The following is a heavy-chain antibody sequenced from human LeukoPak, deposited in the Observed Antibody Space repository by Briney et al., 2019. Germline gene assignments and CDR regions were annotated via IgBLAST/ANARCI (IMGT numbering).Heavy chain of an antibody. CDR1: GFTFSSYW. Sequence: GGSLRLSCAASGFTFSSYWMTWVRQAPGKGLEWVANINQYESEKYYVDSVKGRFTISRDNAKNSLYLQMNSRRAEDTAVYYCARDLRGRVDYWGQGTLVTVSS. V-gene: IGHV3-7*01. J-gene: IGHJ4*02. CDR3: ARDLRGRVDY. D-gene: IGHD3-10*01. CDR2: INQYESEK.